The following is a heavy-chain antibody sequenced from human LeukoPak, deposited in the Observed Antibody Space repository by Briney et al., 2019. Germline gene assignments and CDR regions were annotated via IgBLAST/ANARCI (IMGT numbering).Heavy chain of an antibody. D-gene: IGHD4-11*01. V-gene: IGHV3-33*08. Sequence: GGSLRLSCVASGFTYSHYGMHWVRQAPGKGLEWVAVIWSDGTEKYYGDAVKGRFTISRDDSRKTVYLQMNRLRGEDTAVYYCARDAQRGFDYSNSLEYWGQGTLATVSS. CDR3: ARDAQRGFDYSNSLEY. CDR1: GFTYSHYG. CDR2: IWSDGTEK. J-gene: IGHJ4*02.